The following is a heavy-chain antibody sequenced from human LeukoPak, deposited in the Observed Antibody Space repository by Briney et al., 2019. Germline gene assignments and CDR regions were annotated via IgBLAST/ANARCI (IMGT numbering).Heavy chain of an antibody. CDR3: VREVGRPKTFYFDS. V-gene: IGHV3-48*04. CDR1: GFVFSRDN. D-gene: IGHD3-16*01. Sequence: PGGSLRLSCIASGFVFSRDNMNWVRQAPGKGPEWVAHISVTIYYADSVQGRFTISRDNAKNSLYLQMSNLRVDDTAMYYCVREVGRPKTFYFDSWGRGTPVTVSS. J-gene: IGHJ4*02. CDR2: ISVTI.